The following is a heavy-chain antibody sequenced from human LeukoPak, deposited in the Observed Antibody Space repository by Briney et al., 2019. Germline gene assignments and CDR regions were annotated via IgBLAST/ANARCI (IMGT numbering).Heavy chain of an antibody. V-gene: IGHV3-23*01. D-gene: IGHD1-26*01. CDR3: AKAHSGSYYEFDY. CDR1: GFTFSSYA. J-gene: IGHJ4*02. Sequence: GGSLRLSCAASGFTFSSYAMSWVRQAPGKGLEWVSAISGSGGSTYYADSVKGRFTISRDNSKNTLYLQMNSLRAGDTAVYYCAKAHSGSYYEFDYWGQGTLVTVSS. CDR2: ISGSGGST.